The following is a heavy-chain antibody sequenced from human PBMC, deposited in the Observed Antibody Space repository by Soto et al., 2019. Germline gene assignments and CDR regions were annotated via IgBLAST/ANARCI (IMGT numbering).Heavy chain of an antibody. CDR2: IYWDDDK. J-gene: IGHJ6*02. CDR1: GFSLSTSGVG. Sequence: QITLKESGPTLVKPTQTLTLTCTFSGFSLSTSGVGVGWIRQPPGKALEWLALIYWDDDKRYSPSLNSRHTINKDTSKSQMIRTNTNKDPVDRATYYCIHSRCGSDCHQSYASHYYYGMDVWGQGNTVTVSS. D-gene: IGHD2-21*02. V-gene: IGHV2-5*02. CDR3: IHSRCGSDCHQSYASHYYYGMDV.